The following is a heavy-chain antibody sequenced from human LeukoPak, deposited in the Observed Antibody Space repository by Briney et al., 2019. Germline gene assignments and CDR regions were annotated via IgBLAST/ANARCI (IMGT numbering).Heavy chain of an antibody. Sequence: SETLSLTCAVYGGSFSGYYWSWIRQPPGKGLEWIGEINHSGSTNYNPSLKSRVTISVDTSKNQFSLKLSSVTAADTAVYYCARNPVFDGMIDYWGQGTLVTVSS. D-gene: IGHD1-26*01. CDR3: ARNPVFDGMIDY. J-gene: IGHJ4*02. CDR1: GGSFSGYY. CDR2: INHSGST. V-gene: IGHV4-34*01.